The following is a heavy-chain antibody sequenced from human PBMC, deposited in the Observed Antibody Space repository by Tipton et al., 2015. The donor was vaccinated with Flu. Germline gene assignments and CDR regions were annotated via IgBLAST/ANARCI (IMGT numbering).Heavy chain of an antibody. CDR1: GGSIIRGSYY. D-gene: IGHD4-17*01. CDR2: IYTNKNT. CDR3: ARGDYGDYDHEADAFDI. J-gene: IGHJ3*02. V-gene: IGHV4-61*09. Sequence: LRLSCTVSGGSIIRGSYYWAWIRQPAGKGLEWIGHIYTNKNTNYNPSLESRVTISLDTSNNQFSLRLTSVTAADTSVYYCARGDYGDYDHEADAFDIWGQVTMVAVSS.